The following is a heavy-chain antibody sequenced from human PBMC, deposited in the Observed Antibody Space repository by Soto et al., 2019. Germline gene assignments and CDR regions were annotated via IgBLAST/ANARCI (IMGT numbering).Heavy chain of an antibody. D-gene: IGHD2-15*01. Sequence: EVQLLESGGGLVQPGGSLRLSCAASGFKFNSYTMGWVRQAPGKGLVWVSAIRGDGSSKYYADFVKGRFTISRDNSKNTLYLQMNRLRAEDTAVYYCAKPVVVDTIYYYYMDVWGRGTTVTVSS. CDR3: AKPVVVDTIYYYYMDV. V-gene: IGHV3-23*01. J-gene: IGHJ6*03. CDR2: IRGDGSSK. CDR1: GFKFNSYT.